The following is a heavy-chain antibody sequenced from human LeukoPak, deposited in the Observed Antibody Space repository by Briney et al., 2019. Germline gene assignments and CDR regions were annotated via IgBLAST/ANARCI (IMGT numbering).Heavy chain of an antibody. Sequence: GSSVKVSCKASGGTFSSYAISRVRQAPGQGLEWMGRIIPIFGTANYAQKFQGRVTITTDESTSTAYMELSSLRSEDTAVYYCATVIAAAGTTSDYWGQGTLVTVSS. CDR2: IIPIFGTA. CDR3: ATVIAAAGTTSDY. CDR1: GGTFSSYA. J-gene: IGHJ4*02. D-gene: IGHD6-13*01. V-gene: IGHV1-69*05.